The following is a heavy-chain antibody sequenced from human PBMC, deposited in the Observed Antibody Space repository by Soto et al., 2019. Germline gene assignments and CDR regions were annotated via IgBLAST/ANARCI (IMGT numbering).Heavy chain of an antibody. Sequence: LSPKGPVVGGSCSGYYWSWIRQPPGKGLEWIGEINHSGSTNYNPSLKSRVTISVDTSKNQFSLKLSSVTAADTAVYYCARGAARPPAYWGQGTLVTVSS. V-gene: IGHV4-34*01. J-gene: IGHJ4*02. CDR1: GGSCSGYY. CDR3: ARGAARPPAY. D-gene: IGHD6-6*01. CDR2: INHSGST.